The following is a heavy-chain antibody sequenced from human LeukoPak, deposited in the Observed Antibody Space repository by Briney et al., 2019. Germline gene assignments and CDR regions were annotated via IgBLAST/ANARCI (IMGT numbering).Heavy chain of an antibody. Sequence: GGSLRLSCAASGFTFSNAWMSWVRQAPGKGLEWVGRIKSKTDGGTTDYAAPVKGRFTISRDDSKNTLYLQMNSLKTEDTAVYYCTTVPGDILTGGLDYWGQGTLATVSS. J-gene: IGHJ4*02. V-gene: IGHV3-15*01. D-gene: IGHD3-9*01. CDR2: IKSKTDGGTT. CDR1: GFTFSNAW. CDR3: TTVPGDILTGGLDY.